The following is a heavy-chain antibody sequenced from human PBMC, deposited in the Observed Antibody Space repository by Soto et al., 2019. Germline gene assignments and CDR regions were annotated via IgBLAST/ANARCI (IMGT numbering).Heavy chain of an antibody. V-gene: IGHV4-59*08. D-gene: IGHD7-27*01. CDR3: ARGPSGDKVHY. CDR2: IFYDGSS. Sequence: PSETLSLTCTVSGGSIGSFYWSWIRQPPGKGLEWIGYIFYDGSSTYNPSLKSRVAISLDTSKNHLSLTLSSVTAADTAVYYCARGPSGDKVHYWGQGALVTVSS. CDR1: GGSIGSFY. J-gene: IGHJ4*02.